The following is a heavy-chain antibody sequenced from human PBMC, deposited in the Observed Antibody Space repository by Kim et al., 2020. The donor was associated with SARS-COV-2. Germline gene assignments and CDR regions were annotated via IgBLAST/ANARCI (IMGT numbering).Heavy chain of an antibody. CDR1: GFTFSDYY. CDR2: ISSSSSYT. CDR3: ARTPKDDLGRLYYFDY. Sequence: GGSLRLSCAASGFTFSDYYMSWIRQAPGKGLEWVSYISSSSSYTNYADSVKGRFTISRDNAKNSLYLQMNSLRAEDTAVYYCARTPKDDLGRLYYFDYWGQGTLVTVSS. J-gene: IGHJ4*02. V-gene: IGHV3-11*06. D-gene: IGHD3-16*01.